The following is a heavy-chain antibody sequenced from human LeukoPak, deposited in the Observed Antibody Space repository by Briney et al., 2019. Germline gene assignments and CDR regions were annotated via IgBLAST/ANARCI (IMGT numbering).Heavy chain of an antibody. Sequence: ASVKVSCKASGYTFTRYYIHWVRQAPGQGLEWMGWINPNNGGTNYAQKFQGRVTMSRDTSISTAYMELSRLRSDDTALYYCARVQFKLGPGTWGYWGQGTLVTVSS. CDR1: GYTFTRYY. D-gene: IGHD7-27*01. CDR2: INPNNGGT. CDR3: ARVQFKLGPGTWGY. V-gene: IGHV1-2*02. J-gene: IGHJ4*02.